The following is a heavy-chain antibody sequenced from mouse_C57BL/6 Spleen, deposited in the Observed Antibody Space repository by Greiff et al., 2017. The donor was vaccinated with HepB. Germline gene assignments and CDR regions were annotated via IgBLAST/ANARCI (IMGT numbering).Heavy chain of an antibody. D-gene: IGHD1-1*01. CDR1: GYAFSSSW. V-gene: IGHV1-82*01. J-gene: IGHJ4*01. CDR2: IYPGDGDT. Sequence: QVHVKQSGPELVKPGASVKLSCKASGYAFSSSWMNWVKQRPGKGLEWIGRIYPGDGDTNYNGKFKGKATLTADKSSSTAYMQLRSRTSEVSAVYFCAREAVYYYGSSHYYAMDYWGQGTSVTVSS. CDR3: AREAVYYYGSSHYYAMDY.